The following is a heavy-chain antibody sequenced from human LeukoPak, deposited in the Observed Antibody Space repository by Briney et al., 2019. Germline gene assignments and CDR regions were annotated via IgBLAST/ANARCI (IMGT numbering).Heavy chain of an antibody. J-gene: IGHJ3*02. CDR1: GRSISSHY. CDR2: IYYSGST. V-gene: IGHV4-59*11. D-gene: IGHD3-22*01. Sequence: SETLSLTCSVSGRSISSHYGSWIRHPPGKGLEWIGYIYYSGSTNYNPSLKSRVTISVDTSKNQFSLKLSSVTAADTAVYYCARENYYDSSGYYHDAFDIWGQGTMVAVSS. CDR3: ARENYYDSSGYYHDAFDI.